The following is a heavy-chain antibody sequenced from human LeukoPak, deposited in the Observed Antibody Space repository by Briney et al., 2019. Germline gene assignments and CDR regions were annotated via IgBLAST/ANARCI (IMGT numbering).Heavy chain of an antibody. J-gene: IGHJ4*02. D-gene: IGHD2-2*01. CDR2: ISAYNGNT. V-gene: IGHV1-18*01. CDR3: ARDDVGGVPVATVY. CDR1: GYTFTSYG. Sequence: ASVKVSCKASGYTFTSYGISWVRQAPGQGLEWMGWISAYNGNTNYAQKLQGRVTMTTDTSTSTAHMELRSLRSDDTAVYYCARDDVGGVPVATVYWGQGTLVTVSS.